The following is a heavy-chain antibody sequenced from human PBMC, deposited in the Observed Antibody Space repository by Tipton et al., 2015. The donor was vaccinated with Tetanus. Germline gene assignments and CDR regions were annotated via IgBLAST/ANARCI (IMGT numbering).Heavy chain of an antibody. CDR3: ARHWWGYDVLSGYNWFDP. CDR2: INTNTGNP. J-gene: IGHJ5*02. CDR1: GYSFTNYG. Sequence: QSQLVQSGAELKKPGASVKVSCKASGYSFTNYGFSWVRQAPGQGLEWMGWINTNTGNPTYAQGFTRRFVFSLDTSVSTAYLQISTLKADDTAVYYCARHWWGYDVLSGYNWFDPWGQGTLVTVSS. V-gene: IGHV7-4-1*02. D-gene: IGHD3-3*01.